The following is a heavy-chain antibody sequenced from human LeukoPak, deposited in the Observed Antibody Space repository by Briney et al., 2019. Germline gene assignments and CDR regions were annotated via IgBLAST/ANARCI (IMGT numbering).Heavy chain of an antibody. CDR3: ARTQALVPAAIGWLDP. J-gene: IGHJ5*02. CDR2: ISAYNGNT. V-gene: IGHV1-18*01. CDR1: GYTFTSYG. D-gene: IGHD2-2*02. Sequence: ASVKVSCKASGYTFTSYGISWVRQAPGQGLEWMGWISAYNGNTNYAQKLQGRVTMSTDTSTSTAYMELRSLRSDDTAVYYCARTQALVPAAIGWLDPWGQRTLVTVSS.